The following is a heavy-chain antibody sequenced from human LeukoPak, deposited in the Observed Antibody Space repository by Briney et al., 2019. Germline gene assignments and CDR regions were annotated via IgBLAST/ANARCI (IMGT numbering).Heavy chain of an antibody. V-gene: IGHV4-59*01. Sequence: SETLSLTCTVSGGSISGYYWSWIRQPPGKGLEWIGYIYYGGSTNYNPSLKSRVTISVDTSKNQFSLKLSSVTAADTAVYYCARAKYYYGSGSYGYFDYWGQGTLVTVSS. CDR3: ARAKYYYGSGSYGYFDY. CDR2: IYYGGST. CDR1: GGSISGYY. D-gene: IGHD3-10*01. J-gene: IGHJ4*02.